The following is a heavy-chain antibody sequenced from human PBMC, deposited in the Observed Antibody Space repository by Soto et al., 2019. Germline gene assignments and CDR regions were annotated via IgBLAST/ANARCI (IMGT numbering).Heavy chain of an antibody. CDR2: ISNDGSNK. V-gene: IGHV3-30*03. J-gene: IGHJ4*02. CDR1: GFTFSSYG. D-gene: IGHD1-26*01. CDR3: ARSPYSVSYLAYFDY. Sequence: QVQLVESGGGVVQPGRSLRLSCAASGFTFSSYGMHWVRQAPGKGLEWVAVISNDGSNKYYAESVKGRFTISRDNSKNTLYLQMNSLRAEDTAVYYCARSPYSVSYLAYFDYWGQGTLVTVSS.